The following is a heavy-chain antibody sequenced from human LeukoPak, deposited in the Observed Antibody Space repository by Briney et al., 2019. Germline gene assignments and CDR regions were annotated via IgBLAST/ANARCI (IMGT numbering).Heavy chain of an antibody. V-gene: IGHV3-23*01. Sequence: GGSLRLSCAASGFTLSSYAMSWVRQAPGKGLEWVSGISGSGGSTYHADSVKGRFTISRDNSKNTLYLQMNSLRAEDTAVYYSDKDVLDNSERSYYMDVWGKGTTVTVSS. J-gene: IGHJ6*03. CDR2: ISGSGGST. D-gene: IGHD4-11*01. CDR1: GFTLSSYA. CDR3: DKDVLDNSERSYYMDV.